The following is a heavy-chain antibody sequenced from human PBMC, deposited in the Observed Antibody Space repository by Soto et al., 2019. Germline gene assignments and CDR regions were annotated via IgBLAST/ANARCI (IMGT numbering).Heavy chain of an antibody. V-gene: IGHV4-30-2*01. J-gene: IGHJ4*02. CDR2: IYHSGST. CDR3: AGGIAARPLGY. CDR1: GGSISSGGYS. D-gene: IGHD6-6*01. Sequence: QLQLQESGSGLVKPSQTLSLTFAVSGGSISSGGYSWSWIRQLQGKGLEWIGYIYHSGSTYYNPSLKSRVTISVDRSKNQVSLKLSSVTAADTAVYYCAGGIAARPLGYWGQGTLVTVSS.